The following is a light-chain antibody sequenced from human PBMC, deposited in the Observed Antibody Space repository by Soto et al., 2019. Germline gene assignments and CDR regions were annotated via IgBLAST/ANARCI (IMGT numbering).Light chain of an antibody. J-gene: IGKJ2*01. CDR1: QSVLYSSNNKNY. CDR2: WAS. CDR3: QQYNNWPYT. V-gene: IGKV4-1*01. Sequence: DIVMTQSPDSLAASLGERATINCKSSQSVLYSSNNKNYLAWYQQKPGQPPKLLIYWASTRESGVPDRFSGSGSGTDFTLTISSLQSEDFAVYYCQQYNNWPYTFGQGTKVDIK.